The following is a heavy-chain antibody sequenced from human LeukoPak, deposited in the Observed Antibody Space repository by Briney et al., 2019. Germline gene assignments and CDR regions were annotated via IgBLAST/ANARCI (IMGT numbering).Heavy chain of an antibody. CDR1: GGSISSGGYY. J-gene: IGHJ4*02. D-gene: IGHD3-3*01. Sequence: PSETLSLTCTVSGGSISSGGYYWSWIRQPPGKGLEWIGYIYHSGSTYYNPSLKSRVTISVDRSKNQFSLKLSSVTAADTAVYYCARTYYDFWSGYLFNWGQGTLVTVSS. V-gene: IGHV4-30-2*01. CDR3: ARTYYDFWSGYLFN. CDR2: IYHSGST.